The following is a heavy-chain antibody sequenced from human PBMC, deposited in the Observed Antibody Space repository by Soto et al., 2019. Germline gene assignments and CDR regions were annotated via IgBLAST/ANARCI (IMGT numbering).Heavy chain of an antibody. CDR2: INHSGST. CDR3: AREGYGSGSQLYYYYGMDV. J-gene: IGHJ6*02. D-gene: IGHD3-10*01. Sequence: QVQLQQWGAGLLKPSETLSLTCAVYGGSFSGYCWSWIRQPPGKGLEWIGEINHSGSTNYNPSLKSRVTISVATSKNQFSLKLSSVTAADTAVYYCAREGYGSGSQLYYYYGMDVWGQGTTVTVSS. V-gene: IGHV4-34*01. CDR1: GGSFSGYC.